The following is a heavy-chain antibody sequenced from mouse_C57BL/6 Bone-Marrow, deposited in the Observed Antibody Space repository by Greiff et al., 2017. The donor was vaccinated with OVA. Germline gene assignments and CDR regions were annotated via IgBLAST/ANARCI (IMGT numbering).Heavy chain of an antibody. V-gene: IGHV2-2*01. CDR3: ARTDDYDGYWYFDV. CDR2: IWSGGST. CDR1: GFSLTSYG. Sequence: QVQLQQSGPGLVQPSQSLSITCTVSGFSLTSYGVHWVRQSPGKGLEWLGVIWSGGSTDYNAAFISRLSISKDNSKSQVFFKMNSLQADDTAIYYCARTDDYDGYWYFDVWGTGTTVTVSS. J-gene: IGHJ1*03. D-gene: IGHD2-4*01.